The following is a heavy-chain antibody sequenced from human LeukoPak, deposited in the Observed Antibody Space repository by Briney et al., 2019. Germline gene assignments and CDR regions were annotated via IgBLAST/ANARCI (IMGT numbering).Heavy chain of an antibody. CDR1: GGSISSSSYY. CDR3: GGPPHYDSSGLGGGDAFDI. J-gene: IGHJ3*02. Sequence: SETLSLTCTVSGGSISSSSYYWGWIRQPPGKGMEWIGSIYYSVSTYYNPYLKRRVTISVDTSKNEFSLKLSSVTAADTAEYYCGGPPHYDSSGLGGGDAFDIWGQGTMVTVSS. V-gene: IGHV4-39*07. CDR2: IYYSVST. D-gene: IGHD3-22*01.